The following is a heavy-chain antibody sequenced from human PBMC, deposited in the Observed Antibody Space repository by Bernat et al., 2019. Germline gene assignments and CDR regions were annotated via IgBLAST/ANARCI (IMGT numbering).Heavy chain of an antibody. V-gene: IGHV2-5*02. CDR3: AHFTGDYYGSGSYADY. Sequence: QITLKESGPTLVKPTQTLTLTCTFSGFSLSTSGVGVGWIRQPPGKALEWLALIYWDDDKRYSPSLKSRLTITKDTSKNQVVLTMTNRDPVDTAKYYGAHFTGDYYGSGSYADYWGQGTLVTVSS. D-gene: IGHD3-10*01. J-gene: IGHJ4*02. CDR1: GFSLSTSGVG. CDR2: IYWDDDK.